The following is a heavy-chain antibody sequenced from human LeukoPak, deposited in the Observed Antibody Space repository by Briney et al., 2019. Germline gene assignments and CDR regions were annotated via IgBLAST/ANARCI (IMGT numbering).Heavy chain of an antibody. Sequence: ASVKVSCKASGGTFSSYAISWVRQAPGQGLEWMGGIIPIFGTANYAQKFQGRVTITADESTSTAYMELSSLRSEDTAVYYCARAYYYDSSGYPGECMDVWGQGTTATVSS. D-gene: IGHD3-22*01. CDR3: ARAYYYDSSGYPGECMDV. V-gene: IGHV1-69*13. CDR2: IIPIFGTA. CDR1: GGTFSSYA. J-gene: IGHJ6*02.